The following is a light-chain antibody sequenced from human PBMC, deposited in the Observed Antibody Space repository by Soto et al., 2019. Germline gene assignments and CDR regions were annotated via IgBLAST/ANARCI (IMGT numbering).Light chain of an antibody. J-gene: IGLJ2*01. CDR3: SSYATSSTLEVV. CDR2: DVS. V-gene: IGLV2-14*03. Sequence: QPVLTQPASVSGSPGRSITISCTGTSSDVGGYNYVSWYQQHPGEAPKLIIHDVSNRPSGVSNRFSGSKSGNTASLTISGLQAEDEADYYCSSYATSSTLEVVFGGGTKLTVL. CDR1: SSDVGGYNY.